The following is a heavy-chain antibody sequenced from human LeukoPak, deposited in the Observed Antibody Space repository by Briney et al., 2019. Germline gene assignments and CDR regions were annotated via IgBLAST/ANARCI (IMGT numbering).Heavy chain of an antibody. J-gene: IGHJ4*02. D-gene: IGHD5-18*01. CDR3: AKATGYLL. V-gene: IGHV3-23*01. Sequence: GGSLRLSCAASGFTFSSYSMSWVRQAPGKGLEWVSTISNSDFSTYYADSVKGRFTISRDNSENTLYLQMNSLRAEDTALYYCAKATGYLLWGQGTLVTVSS. CDR2: ISNSDFST. CDR1: GFTFSSYS.